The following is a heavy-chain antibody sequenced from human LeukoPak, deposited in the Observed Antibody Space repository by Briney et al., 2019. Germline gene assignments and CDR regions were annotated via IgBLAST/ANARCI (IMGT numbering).Heavy chain of an antibody. CDR1: GGSISSYY. V-gene: IGHV4-59*01. D-gene: IGHD2-8*01. CDR3: VRVVSRYFYFDY. Sequence: SETLSLTCTVSGGSISSYYWSWIRQPPGKGLEWIGYIYYSGSTNYNPSLKSRVTISVDTSKNQFSLKLSSVTAADTAVYYCVRVVSRYFYFDYWGQGTLVTVSS. J-gene: IGHJ4*02. CDR2: IYYSGST.